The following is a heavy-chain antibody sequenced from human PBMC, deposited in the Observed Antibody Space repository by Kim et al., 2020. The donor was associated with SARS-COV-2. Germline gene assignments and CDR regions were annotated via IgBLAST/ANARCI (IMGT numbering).Heavy chain of an antibody. CDR1: GYTFTSYY. CDR2: INPSGGST. D-gene: IGHD1-26*01. CDR3: ARDGKWEHNYYYGMDV. J-gene: IGHJ6*02. Sequence: ASVKVSCKASGYTFTSYYMHWVRQAPGQGLEWMGIINPSGGSTSYAQKFQGRVTMTRDTSTSTVYMELSSLRSEDTAVYYCARDGKWEHNYYYGMDVWGQGTTVTVSS. V-gene: IGHV1-46*01.